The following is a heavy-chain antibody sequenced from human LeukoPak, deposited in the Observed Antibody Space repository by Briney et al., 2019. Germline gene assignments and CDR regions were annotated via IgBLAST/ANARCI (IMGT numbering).Heavy chain of an antibody. CDR1: GGSISSSSYY. CDR2: IDHSGGT. CDR3: ARVGGPDNWFDP. D-gene: IGHD2-15*01. J-gene: IGHJ5*02. Sequence: SETLSLTCTVSGGSISSSSYYWGWIRQPPGKGLEWIGEIDHSGGTNYNPSLKSRVTISVDTSKNQFSLKLSSVTAADTAVYYCARVGGPDNWFDPWGQGTLVTVSS. V-gene: IGHV4-39*07.